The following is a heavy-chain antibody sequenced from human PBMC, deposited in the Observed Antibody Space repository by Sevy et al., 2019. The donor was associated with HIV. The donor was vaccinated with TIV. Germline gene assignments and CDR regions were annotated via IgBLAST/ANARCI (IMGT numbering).Heavy chain of an antibody. D-gene: IGHD6-19*01. J-gene: IGHJ6*02. CDR1: GFTFSSYG. V-gene: IGHV3-30*18. CDR3: AKIPIAVADYYYGMDV. Sequence: GGSLRLSCAASGFTFSSYGMHWVRQAPGKGLEWVAVISYDGSNKYYADSVKGRFTISRDNSKNTLYLQMNSLRAEDTAVYYCAKIPIAVADYYYGMDVWGQGTTVTVSS. CDR2: ISYDGSNK.